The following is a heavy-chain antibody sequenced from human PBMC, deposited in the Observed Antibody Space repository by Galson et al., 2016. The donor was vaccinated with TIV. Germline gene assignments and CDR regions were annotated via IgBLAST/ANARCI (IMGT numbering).Heavy chain of an antibody. D-gene: IGHD6-19*01. Sequence: SLRLSCAASGFSFSTNGMHWVRQAPGKGLEWVAMISHDGTARYYTDSVKGRFTVSRDNSNNMLNLEMNGLRPEDTALYYCAKDLFGGGWYNYFDPWGQGTLVTVSS. CDR3: AKDLFGGGWYNYFDP. J-gene: IGHJ5*02. CDR2: ISHDGTAR. CDR1: GFSFSTNG. V-gene: IGHV3-30*18.